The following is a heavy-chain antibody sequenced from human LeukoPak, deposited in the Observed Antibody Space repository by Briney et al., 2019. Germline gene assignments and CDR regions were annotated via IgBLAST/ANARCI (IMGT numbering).Heavy chain of an antibody. Sequence: PGGSLRLSCAASGLTFSSNSMNWVRQAPGKGLEWVSSISGSSGYIYYADSVKGRFTISRDNSKNTLYLQMNSLRAEDTAVYYCAKQGPIVGATTFDYWGQGTLVTVSS. J-gene: IGHJ4*02. CDR2: ISGSSGYI. CDR3: AKQGPIVGATTFDY. D-gene: IGHD1-26*01. V-gene: IGHV3-21*04. CDR1: GLTFSSNS.